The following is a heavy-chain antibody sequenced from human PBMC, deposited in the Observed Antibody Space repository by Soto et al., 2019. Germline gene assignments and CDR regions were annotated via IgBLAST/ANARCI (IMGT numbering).Heavy chain of an antibody. Sequence: QVQLVQSGAEVKRPGASVKVSCKASGYSFTSYGISWVRQAPGQGLEWMGWISAYNGNTNYAQKFQGRVTMTTDTSTSTVNMELRSLISDDTAVYYCARDLALELGDYWGQGTLVTVSS. CDR3: ARDLALELGDY. J-gene: IGHJ4*02. CDR2: ISAYNGNT. CDR1: GYSFTSYG. D-gene: IGHD1-7*01. V-gene: IGHV1-18*01.